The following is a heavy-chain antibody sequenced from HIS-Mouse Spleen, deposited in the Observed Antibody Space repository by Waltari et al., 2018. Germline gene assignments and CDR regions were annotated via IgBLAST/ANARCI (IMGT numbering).Heavy chain of an antibody. D-gene: IGHD1-7*01. CDR3: ARGEGRELKVDY. V-gene: IGHV4-31*03. CDR1: GGSISSGGYD. Sequence: QVQLQESGPGLVKPSQTLSLTCPVSGGSISSGGYDWSWIRQHPGKGLEWIGYIYYSGSTYYNPSLKSRVTISVDTSKNQFSLKLSSVTAADTAVYYCARGEGRELKVDYWGQGTLVTVSS. CDR2: IYYSGST. J-gene: IGHJ4*02.